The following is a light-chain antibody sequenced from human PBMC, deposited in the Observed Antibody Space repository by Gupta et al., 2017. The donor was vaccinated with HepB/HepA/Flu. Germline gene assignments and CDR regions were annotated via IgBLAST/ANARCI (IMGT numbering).Light chain of an antibody. V-gene: IGLV7-46*01. CDR2: DTS. J-gene: IGLJ3*02. CDR3: LLSYSGTRV. Sequence: QAVVTQESSLTVSPGGTVTLTCGPSSGAVTSGHYAYWFQQKPGQAPRTLIYDTSAKHSWTPARFSGSLLGGKAALTLSGAQPEDEADYYCLLSYSGTRVFGGGTKLTVL. CDR1: SGAVTSGHY.